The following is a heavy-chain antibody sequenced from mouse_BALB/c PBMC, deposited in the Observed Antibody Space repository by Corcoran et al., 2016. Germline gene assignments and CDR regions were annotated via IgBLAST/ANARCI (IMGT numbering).Heavy chain of an antibody. J-gene: IGHJ3*01. V-gene: IGHV1-9*01. CDR3: ARDYGSRHWSAY. CDR1: GYTFRSYW. D-gene: IGHD1-1*01. CDR2: ILPGSGST. Sequence: QVQLQQSGAELMKPGASVKISCKATGYTFRSYWIEWVKQRPGHGLEWIGEILPGSGSTNYNEKFKGKATFTADTSSNTAYMQLSSLTSEDSAVYYCARDYGSRHWSAYWGQGSLVTVSA.